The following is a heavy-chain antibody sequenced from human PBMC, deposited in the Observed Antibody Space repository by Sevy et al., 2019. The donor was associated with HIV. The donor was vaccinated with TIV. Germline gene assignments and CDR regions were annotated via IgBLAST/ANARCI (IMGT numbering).Heavy chain of an antibody. CDR2: ISDSGGRI. V-gene: IGHV3-23*01. J-gene: IGHJ5*02. D-gene: IGHD3-16*01. CDR3: AKDGGYDALTEGDWFDP. Sequence: GGSLRLSCAASGFTFSSYAMSWVRQGPGKGLEWVSTISDSGGRIYYTDSVKGRFTISRDNSKNTLYLQMDILRVEDTAIYYSAKDGGYDALTEGDWFDPWGQGTLVTVSS. CDR1: GFTFSSYA.